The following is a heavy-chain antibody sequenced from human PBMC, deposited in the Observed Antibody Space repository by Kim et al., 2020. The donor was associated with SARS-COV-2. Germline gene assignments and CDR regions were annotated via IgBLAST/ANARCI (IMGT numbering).Heavy chain of an antibody. CDR3: AKVGYCNISNCPWWERLPFDS. Sequence: GGSLRLSCEASGFTFSDYAMSWVRRAPGQGLEWVSGISGNGGSTFQADSVKGRFTVSRDNSKNALYLQMNSPRVEDTAVYYCAKVGYCNISNCPWWERLPFDSWGQGALVTVSS. V-gene: IGHV3-23*01. CDR1: GFTFSDYA. CDR2: ISGNGGST. J-gene: IGHJ4*02. D-gene: IGHD2-15*01.